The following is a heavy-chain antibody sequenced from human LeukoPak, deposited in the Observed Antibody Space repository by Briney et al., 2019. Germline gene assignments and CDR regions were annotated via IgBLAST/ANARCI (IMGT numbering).Heavy chain of an antibody. CDR3: AMISGSYYF. J-gene: IGHJ4*02. Sequence: SETLSLTCTVSGGSISSSSYYWGWIRQPPGKGLEWIGSIYYSGSTYYNPSLKSRVTISVDTSKNQFSLKLSSVTAADTAVYYCAMISGSYYFWGQGPVGTVSS. CDR1: GGSISSSSYY. D-gene: IGHD1-26*01. V-gene: IGHV4-39*01. CDR2: IYYSGST.